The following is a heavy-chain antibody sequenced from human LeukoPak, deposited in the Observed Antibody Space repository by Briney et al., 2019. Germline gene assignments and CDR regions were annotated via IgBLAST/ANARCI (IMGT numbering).Heavy chain of an antibody. CDR3: ARNLGEEHNLYYGLDV. D-gene: IGHD3-16*01. CDR1: GYPFTRFA. Sequence: ASVKVSCKASGYPFTRFAINWVRQAPGQGLEWMGWISTHSGDTKYAETLQGRLTMTTDTSTNTAHMELRGLRSDDTAVYYCARNLGEEHNLYYGLDVWGQGTTVVVSS. CDR2: ISTHSGDT. J-gene: IGHJ6*02. V-gene: IGHV1-18*01.